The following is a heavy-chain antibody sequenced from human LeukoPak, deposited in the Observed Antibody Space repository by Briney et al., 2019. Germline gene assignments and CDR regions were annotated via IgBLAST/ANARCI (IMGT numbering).Heavy chain of an antibody. CDR1: GFTFSSYG. V-gene: IGHV3-30*18. D-gene: IGHD6-19*01. CDR3: AKGVAVAGNYYYYYGMDV. Sequence: PGGSLRLSCAASGFTFSSYGMHWVRQAPGKGLEWVAVISYDGSNKYYADSVKGRFTISRDNSKNTLYLQMNSLRAEDTAVYYCAKGVAVAGNYYYYYGMDVWGQGTTVTVSS. J-gene: IGHJ6*02. CDR2: ISYDGSNK.